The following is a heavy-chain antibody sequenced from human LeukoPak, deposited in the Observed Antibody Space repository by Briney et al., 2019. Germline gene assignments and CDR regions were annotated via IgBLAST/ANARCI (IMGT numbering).Heavy chain of an antibody. CDR3: ARGPPYGARCDYLDY. J-gene: IGHJ4*02. CDR2: ISSSSSYI. CDR1: GFTFSSYS. V-gene: IGHV3-21*01. D-gene: IGHD4/OR15-4a*01. Sequence: GGSLRLSCAASGFTFSSYSMNWVRQAPGKGLEWVSSISSSSSYIYYADSVKGRFTISRDNAKNSLYLQMNSLRAEDTAVYYCARGPPYGARCDYLDYWGQGALVTVSS.